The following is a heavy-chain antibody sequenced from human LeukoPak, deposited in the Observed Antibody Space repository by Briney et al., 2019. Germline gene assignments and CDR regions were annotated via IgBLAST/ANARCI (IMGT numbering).Heavy chain of an antibody. CDR2: IWYDGSNK. CDR1: GFTFSSYW. D-gene: IGHD3-3*01. Sequence: GGSLRLSCAASGFTFSSYWMSWVRQAPGKGLEWVAVIWYDGSNKYYAASVKGRFTISRDNSKNTLYLQMDSLRVEDTAVYYCAREWVTVFGGFDYWGQGTLVTVSS. J-gene: IGHJ4*02. V-gene: IGHV3-33*08. CDR3: AREWVTVFGGFDY.